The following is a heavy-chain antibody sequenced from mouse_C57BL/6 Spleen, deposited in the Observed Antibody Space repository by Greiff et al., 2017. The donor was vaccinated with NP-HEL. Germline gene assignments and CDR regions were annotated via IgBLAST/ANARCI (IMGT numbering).Heavy chain of an antibody. CDR2: INPNNGGT. CDR3: ARRPYYGSSYDFDY. CDR1: GYTFTDYN. Sequence: EVQLQQSGPELVKPGASVKIPCKASGYTFTDYNMDWVKQSHGKSLEWIGDINPNNGGTIYNQKFKGKATLTVDKSSSTAYMELRSLTSEDTAVYYCARRPYYGSSYDFDYWGQGTTLTVSS. D-gene: IGHD1-1*01. J-gene: IGHJ2*01. V-gene: IGHV1-18*01.